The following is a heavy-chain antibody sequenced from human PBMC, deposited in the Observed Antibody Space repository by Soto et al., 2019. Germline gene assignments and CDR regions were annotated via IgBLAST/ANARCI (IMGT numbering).Heavy chain of an antibody. D-gene: IGHD6-19*01. CDR3: ARVSIAVARYFDY. Sequence: QVQLQQWGAGLLKPSETLSLTCAVYGGSFSGYYWSWIRQPPGKGLEWIGEINHSGSTNYNPSLKSRVTISVDTSKNQFSLKLSSVTAADTAEYYCARVSIAVARYFDYWGQGTLVTVSS. V-gene: IGHV4-34*01. J-gene: IGHJ4*02. CDR1: GGSFSGYY. CDR2: INHSGST.